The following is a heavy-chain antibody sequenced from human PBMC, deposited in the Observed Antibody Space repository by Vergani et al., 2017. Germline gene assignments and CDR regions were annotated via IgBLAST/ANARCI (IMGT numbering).Heavy chain of an antibody. CDR3: ARHSTEEWLVKLGWIDP. CDR1: GASIRSSNYY. CDR2: IYYSGST. J-gene: IGHJ5*02. Sequence: QLQLQESGPGLVKPSATLSLTCSVSGASIRSSNYYWGWIRQPPGKGLEWIASIYYSGSTYYNPSLKSRVTISVDTSKNQFSLKLRSVTAADTAVYFCARHSTEEWLVKLGWIDPWGQGILVTVSS. V-gene: IGHV4-39*01. D-gene: IGHD6-19*01.